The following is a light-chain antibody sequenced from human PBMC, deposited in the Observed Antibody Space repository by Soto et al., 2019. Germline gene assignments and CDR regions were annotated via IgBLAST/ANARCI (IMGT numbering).Light chain of an antibody. J-gene: IGLJ1*01. V-gene: IGLV2-11*01. CDR2: DVN. CDR1: SSAVGGYDF. Sequence: QSVLTQPRSVSGSPGQSVTISCTGTSSAVGGYDFLSWYQQHPAKAPKLIIFDVNKRPSGVPDRFSGSKSGNTASLTISGLQAEDEADYYCCSYAGSYTLYVFGTGTKVTVL. CDR3: CSYAGSYTLYV.